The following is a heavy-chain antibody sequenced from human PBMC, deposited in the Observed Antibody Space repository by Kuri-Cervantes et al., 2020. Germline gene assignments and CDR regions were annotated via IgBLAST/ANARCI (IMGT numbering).Heavy chain of an antibody. Sequence: GGSLRLSCAASGFTFSSYDMHWVRQAPGKGLEWVAVISYDGSNKYYADSVKGRFTISRDNSKNTLHLQMNSLRAEDTAVYYCAKVTNELPFDYWGQGTLVTVSS. CDR3: AKVTNELPFDY. CDR2: ISYDGSNK. CDR1: GFTFSSYD. J-gene: IGHJ4*02. D-gene: IGHD1-26*01. V-gene: IGHV3-30*18.